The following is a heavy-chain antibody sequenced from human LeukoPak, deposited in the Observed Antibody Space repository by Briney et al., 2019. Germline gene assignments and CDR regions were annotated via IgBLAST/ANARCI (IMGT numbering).Heavy chain of an antibody. V-gene: IGHV3-30-3*01. CDR1: GFTFSSYA. D-gene: IGHD3-22*01. CDR3: ARGVQDRDSSGYLPGSEYFQH. Sequence: GGSLRLSCAASGFTFSSYAMHWVRQAPGKGLEWVAVISYDGSNKYYADSVKGRFTIPRDNSKNTLYLQMNSLRAEDTAVYYCARGVQDRDSSGYLPGSEYFQHWGQGTLVTVSS. J-gene: IGHJ1*01. CDR2: ISYDGSNK.